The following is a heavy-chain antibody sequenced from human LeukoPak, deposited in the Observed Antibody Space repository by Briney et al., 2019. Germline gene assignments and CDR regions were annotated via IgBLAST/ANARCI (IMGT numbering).Heavy chain of an antibody. D-gene: IGHD6-13*01. J-gene: IGHJ4*02. V-gene: IGHV3-11*04. CDR3: ARGWGSSWNRHFDY. CDR1: GFTFSDYY. CDR2: ISSSGSAI. Sequence: GGSLRLSCAASGFTFSDYYMSRIRQAPGKGLEWVSNISSSGSAIYYADSIKGGFTISRDNAKNSLYLQMNSLRAEDTAVYYCARGWGSSWNRHFDYWGQGTLVTVSS.